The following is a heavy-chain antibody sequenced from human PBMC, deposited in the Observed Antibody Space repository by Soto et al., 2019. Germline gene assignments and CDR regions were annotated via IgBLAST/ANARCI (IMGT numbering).Heavy chain of an antibody. J-gene: IGHJ6*02. CDR2: ISGSGGST. V-gene: IGHV3-23*01. CDR1: GFTFSSYA. Sequence: EVQLLESGGGLVQPGGSLRLSCAASGFTFSSYAMSWVRQAPGKGLEWVSAISGSGGSTYYADSVKGRFTISRDNSKNTLYLQMNSLRAEDTAVYYCAAHEDPYYYYGMDVWGQGTTVTVSS. CDR3: AAHEDPYYYYGMDV.